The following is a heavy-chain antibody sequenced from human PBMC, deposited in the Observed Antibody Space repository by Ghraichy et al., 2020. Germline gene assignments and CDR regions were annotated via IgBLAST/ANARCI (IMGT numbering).Heavy chain of an antibody. Sequence: ASVKVSCKASGYIFTSFGISWVRQAPGQGLEWMGWISAYNGNIKYAQKFQGRVTMTTDTSTSTAYMELRSLRSDDTAVYYCARDLGSIAVAGIFWDYWGQGTLVTVS. V-gene: IGHV1-18*04. CDR2: ISAYNGNI. J-gene: IGHJ4*02. CDR1: GYIFTSFG. CDR3: ARDLGSIAVAGIFWDY. D-gene: IGHD6-13*01.